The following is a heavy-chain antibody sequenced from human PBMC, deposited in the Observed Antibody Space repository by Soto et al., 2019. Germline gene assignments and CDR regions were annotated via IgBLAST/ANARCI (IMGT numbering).Heavy chain of an antibody. CDR2: IWSASNI. J-gene: IGHJ4*02. CDR3: VRDYSFGFDY. Sequence: EVQLVESGGGLAQPGGSLRLSCAASGFTFSSYSVNWVRQGPGKGLEWVSNIWSASNINYADSVKGRFTVSRDNAQTPQPPQMNGLGDENTAVYYCVRDYSFGFDYWCQGILVTVSS. CDR1: GFTFSSYS. V-gene: IGHV3-48*02. D-gene: IGHD6-13*01.